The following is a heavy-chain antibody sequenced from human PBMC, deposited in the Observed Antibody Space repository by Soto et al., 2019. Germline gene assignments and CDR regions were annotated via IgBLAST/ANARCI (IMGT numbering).Heavy chain of an antibody. Sequence: EVQLVESGGGLVQPGRSLRLSCAASGFTFDDYAMHWVRQAPGKGLEWVSGISWNSGSIGYADSVKGRFTISRDNAKNSLYLQMNSLRAEDTALYYCAKDRVAAAQRGAFDLWGQGTMVTVSS. CDR2: ISWNSGSI. CDR3: AKDRVAAAQRGAFDL. CDR1: GFTFDDYA. D-gene: IGHD6-13*01. V-gene: IGHV3-9*01. J-gene: IGHJ3*01.